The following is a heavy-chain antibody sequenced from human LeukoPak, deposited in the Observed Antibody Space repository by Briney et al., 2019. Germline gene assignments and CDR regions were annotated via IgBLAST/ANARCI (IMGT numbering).Heavy chain of an antibody. CDR1: GYSFTSYW. V-gene: IGHV5-51*01. CDR2: IYPGDSDT. CDR3: ARHGVKGHIAVRSAHYGMDV. Sequence: KPGESLKISCKGSGYSFTSYWIGWVRQMPGKGLEWMGIIYPGDSDTRYSPSFQGQVTISADKSISTAYLQWSSLKASDTAMYYCARHGVKGHIAVRSAHYGMDVWGQGTTVTVSS. D-gene: IGHD6-19*01. J-gene: IGHJ6*02.